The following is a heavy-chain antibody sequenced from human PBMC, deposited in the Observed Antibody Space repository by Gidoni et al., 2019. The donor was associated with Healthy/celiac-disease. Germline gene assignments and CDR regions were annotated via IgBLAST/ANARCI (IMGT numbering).Heavy chain of an antibody. CDR2: ISSSSSTI. CDR3: ARDRGRGFPYYYGMDV. Sequence: EVQLVESGGGLVQPGGSLRLSCAASGFTFSSYSMNWVRQAPGKGLEWVSYISSSSSTIYYADSVKGRFTISRDNAKNSLYLQMNSLRAEDTAVYYCARDRGRGFPYYYGMDVWGQGTTVTVSS. V-gene: IGHV3-48*01. CDR1: GFTFSSYS. D-gene: IGHD3-10*01. J-gene: IGHJ6*02.